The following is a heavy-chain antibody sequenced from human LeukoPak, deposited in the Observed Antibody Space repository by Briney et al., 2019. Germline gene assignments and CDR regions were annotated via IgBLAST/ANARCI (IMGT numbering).Heavy chain of an antibody. D-gene: IGHD3-3*01. CDR2: IYYSGST. J-gene: IGHJ4*02. CDR3: ARQSWYDFWSGYHDY. Sequence: SETLSLTCTVSGGSISSSSYYWGWIRQPPGKRLEWIGSIYYSGSTYYNPSLKSRVTISVDTSKNQFSLKLSSVTAADTAVYYCARQSWYDFWSGYHDYWGQGTLVTVSS. CDR1: GGSISSSSYY. V-gene: IGHV4-39*01.